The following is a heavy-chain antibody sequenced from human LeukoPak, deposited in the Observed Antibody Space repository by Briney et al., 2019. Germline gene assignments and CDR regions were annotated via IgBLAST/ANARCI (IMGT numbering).Heavy chain of an antibody. V-gene: IGHV3-23*01. CDR1: GFTFSSYA. CDR3: AKGSGSYAWGYYYYYGMDV. D-gene: IGHD3-10*01. CDR2: ISGSGGST. Sequence: GGSLRLSCAASGFTFSSYAMSWVRQAPGKGLEWVSAISGSGGSTYYADSVKGRFTISRDNSKNTLYLQMNSLRAEHTAVYYCAKGSGSYAWGYYYYYGMDVWGQGTTVTVSS. J-gene: IGHJ6*02.